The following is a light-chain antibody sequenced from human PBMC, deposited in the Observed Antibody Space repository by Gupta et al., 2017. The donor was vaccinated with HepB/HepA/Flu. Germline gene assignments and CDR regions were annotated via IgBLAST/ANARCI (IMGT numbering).Light chain of an antibody. V-gene: IGKV3-11*01. Sequence: TPTPATLSLSPGERATLSCRASQSVSSYLAWYQQKPGQAPRLLIYDASNRATGIPARFSGSGSGTDFTLTISSLEPEDFAVYYCQQRSNWPLTFGGGTKVEIK. CDR3: QQRSNWPLT. CDR2: DAS. CDR1: QSVSSY. J-gene: IGKJ4*01.